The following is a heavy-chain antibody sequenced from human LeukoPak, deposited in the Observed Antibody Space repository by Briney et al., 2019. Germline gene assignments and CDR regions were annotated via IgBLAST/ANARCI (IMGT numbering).Heavy chain of an antibody. V-gene: IGHV3-9*01. CDR3: VKGNSGTYATYFDS. D-gene: IGHD1-26*01. CDR1: GFTFNNA. J-gene: IGHJ4*02. Sequence: GGSLRLSCLASGFTFNNALHWVRQGPGKGLEWVSGVSWKSHVIDYADSVKGRFTISRDNAKNSLFLEMNSLRLEDTASYYCVKGNSGTYATYFDSWGQGTMVTVAS. CDR2: VSWKSHVI.